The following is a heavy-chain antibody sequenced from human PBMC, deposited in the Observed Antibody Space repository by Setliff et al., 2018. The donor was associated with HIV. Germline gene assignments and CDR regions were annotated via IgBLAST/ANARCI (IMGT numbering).Heavy chain of an antibody. Sequence: GGSLRLSCAASGFSFSDSWMTWVRQAPGKGLEWVANIKQDGSKQYYVASINGRFAISRDNSKNLLYLQMTSLRAEDTAVYYCAREDNYDILTGYLWEYYFDYWGQGTLVTVSS. CDR2: IKQDGSKQ. V-gene: IGHV3-7*03. J-gene: IGHJ4*02. CDR3: AREDNYDILTGYLWEYYFDY. D-gene: IGHD3-9*01. CDR1: GFSFSDSW.